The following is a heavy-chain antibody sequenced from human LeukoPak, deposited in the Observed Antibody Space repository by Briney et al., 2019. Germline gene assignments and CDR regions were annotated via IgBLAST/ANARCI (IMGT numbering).Heavy chain of an antibody. Sequence: PGGSLRLSCAASGFTFSSYAMSWVRQAPGKGLEWVSAISGSGGSTYYADSVKGRFTISRDNSKNTLYLQMNSLGAEDTAVYYCAKAPMVRGVIISNWGQGTLVTVSS. V-gene: IGHV3-23*01. J-gene: IGHJ4*02. D-gene: IGHD3-10*01. CDR3: AKAPMVRGVIISN. CDR1: GFTFSSYA. CDR2: ISGSGGST.